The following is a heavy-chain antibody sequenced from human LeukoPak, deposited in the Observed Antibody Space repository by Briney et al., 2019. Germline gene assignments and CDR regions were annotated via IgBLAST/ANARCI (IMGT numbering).Heavy chain of an antibody. Sequence: SETLSLTCTVSGGSISSSSYYWGWIRQPPGKGLEWIGSIYYSGSTYYNPSLKSRVTISVGTSKNQFSLKLSSVTAADTAVYYCARRPIKGSSSWYRDYYYYMDVWGKGTTVTISS. J-gene: IGHJ6*03. CDR1: GGSISSSSYY. CDR3: ARRPIKGSSSWYRDYYYYMDV. D-gene: IGHD6-13*01. CDR2: IYYSGST. V-gene: IGHV4-39*01.